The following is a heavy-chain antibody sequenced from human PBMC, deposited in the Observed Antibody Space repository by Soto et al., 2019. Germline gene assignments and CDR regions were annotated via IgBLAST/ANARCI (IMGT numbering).Heavy chain of an antibody. Sequence: QVQLVQSGAEVKKPGASVKVSCKASGYTFTSYGISWVRQAPGQGLEWMGWISAYNGNTNYGQKLQGRVTMTTDTSTSTAYMDLRTLRSDDTAVYYCARDRRNGYGSGPYYMDVWGKGTTVTVSS. CDR2: ISAYNGNT. CDR1: GYTFTSYG. CDR3: ARDRRNGYGSGPYYMDV. D-gene: IGHD3-10*01. J-gene: IGHJ6*03. V-gene: IGHV1-18*01.